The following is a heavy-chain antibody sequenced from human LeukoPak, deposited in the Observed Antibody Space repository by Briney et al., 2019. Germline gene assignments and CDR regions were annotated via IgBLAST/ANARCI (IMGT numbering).Heavy chain of an antibody. D-gene: IGHD5-18*01. Sequence: ASVKVSCKTSGYTFTTFGINWVRQPPGQGLEWMGWISPYNGNTNYAQKLQGRVTMTTDTSTNTAYMELRSLRSDDTAVYYCARDKGRAYSYGYVDYWGQRTLVTVS. CDR1: GYTFTTFG. J-gene: IGHJ4*02. V-gene: IGHV1-18*01. CDR3: ARDKGRAYSYGYVDY. CDR2: ISPYNGNT.